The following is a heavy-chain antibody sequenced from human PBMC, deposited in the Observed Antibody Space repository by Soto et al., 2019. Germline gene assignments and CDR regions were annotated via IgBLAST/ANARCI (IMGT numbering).Heavy chain of an antibody. V-gene: IGHV3-72*01. CDR1: GFTFSDHY. Sequence: EVQLVESGGGLVQPGGSLRLSCAASGFTFSDHYMNWVRQAPGKGLEWVSRIRNKRNGYLTDYAAAVQGRFTDSRDDSRNSLLLKMNTLNTEDAALYFCASPQWRATAWASFWGPGPVVNVPS. J-gene: IGHJ4*02. CDR2: IRNKRNGYLT. D-gene: IGHD2-8*01. CDR3: ASPQWRATAWASF.